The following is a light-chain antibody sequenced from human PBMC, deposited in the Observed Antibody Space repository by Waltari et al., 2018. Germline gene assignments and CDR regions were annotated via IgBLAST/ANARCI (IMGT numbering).Light chain of an antibody. CDR3: QQRSNWPRIT. CDR1: QSVGSL. CDR2: DAS. Sequence: IVLTQSPGTLSLSPGERPTLSCRASQSVGSLLAWYQQNPGQAPRLLIYDASNRATGIPARFSGSGSGTDFTLTISSLEPEDFAVYYCQQRSNWPRITFGQGTRLEI. J-gene: IGKJ5*01. V-gene: IGKV3-11*01.